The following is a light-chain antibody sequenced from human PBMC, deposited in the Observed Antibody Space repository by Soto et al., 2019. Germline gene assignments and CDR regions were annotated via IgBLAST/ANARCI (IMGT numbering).Light chain of an antibody. CDR3: PQYGSSPLT. CDR1: QSVTSSY. J-gene: IGKJ4*01. V-gene: IGKV3-20*01. Sequence: EIVLKQSPGTLSLSPGERATLSCRASQSVTSSYLAWYQHKPGQAPMLLIYGASSRATGIPDRFSGSGSVTDFTLTISRLETEDFAVYYGPQYGSSPLTFGGGTKVEIK. CDR2: GAS.